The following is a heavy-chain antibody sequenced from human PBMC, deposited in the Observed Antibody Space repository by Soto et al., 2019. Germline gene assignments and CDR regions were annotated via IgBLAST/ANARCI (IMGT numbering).Heavy chain of an antibody. J-gene: IGHJ6*02. V-gene: IGHV3-30*18. D-gene: IGHD1-1*01. CDR2: ISYDGSNK. CDR3: AQDRLSWLQREYYSDMDV. Sequence: QVQLVESGGGVVQPGRSLRLSCAASGFTFSSYGMHWVRQAPGKGLEWVAVISYDGSNKYYADSVKGRFTISRDNSKNTLYLQMNSLRVEDTAVFYCAQDRLSWLQREYYSDMDVWGQGTTVTVSS. CDR1: GFTFSSYG.